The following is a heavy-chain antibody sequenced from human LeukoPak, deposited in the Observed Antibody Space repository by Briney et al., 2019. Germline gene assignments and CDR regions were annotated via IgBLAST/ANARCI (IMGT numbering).Heavy chain of an antibody. CDR1: GFTFRDYW. Sequence: GGSLRLSCVASGFTFRDYWMAWVRQAPGKGLDWAANISPDGSATFYVDSVKGRFTISRDNTKNSLYLQMNNVGVEDTAVYYCVRSIGYWGQGTLVTVSS. CDR2: ISPDGSAT. J-gene: IGHJ4*02. V-gene: IGHV3-7*01. CDR3: VRSIGY.